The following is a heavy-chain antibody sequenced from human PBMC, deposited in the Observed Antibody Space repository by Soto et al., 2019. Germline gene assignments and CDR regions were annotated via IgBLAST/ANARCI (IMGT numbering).Heavy chain of an antibody. J-gene: IGHJ4*02. CDR3: AKGLYGDYSNYFDD. CDR2: ISDDGSNK. D-gene: IGHD4-17*01. V-gene: IGHV3-30*18. CDR1: GFTFRSYG. Sequence: GGSLRLSCEASGFTFRSYGMHWVRQAPGKGLEWVAVISDDGSNKYYADSVRGRFTISRDNSKNTLYLQMNSLRAEDTALYYCAKGLYGDYSNYFDDWGQGTLVTVSS.